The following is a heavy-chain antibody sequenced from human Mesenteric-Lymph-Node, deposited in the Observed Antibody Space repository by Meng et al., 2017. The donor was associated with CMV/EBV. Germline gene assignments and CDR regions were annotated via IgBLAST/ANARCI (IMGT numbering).Heavy chain of an antibody. Sequence: CTVSGAYISSGTYYWSWIRQHPGKGLEWIGYIYYSGSTYYNPSLKSRVTISVDTSKNQFSLKLSSVTAADTAVYYCARDLDRNWFDPWSQGTLVTVSS. CDR2: IYYSGST. CDR3: ARDLDRNWFDP. J-gene: IGHJ5*02. CDR1: GAYISSGTYY. V-gene: IGHV4-31*03.